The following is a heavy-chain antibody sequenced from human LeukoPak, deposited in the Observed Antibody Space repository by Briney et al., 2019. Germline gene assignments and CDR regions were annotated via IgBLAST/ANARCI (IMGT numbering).Heavy chain of an antibody. CDR2: IYHSGRT. CDR1: GYSISSGYY. J-gene: IGHJ4*02. Sequence: SETLSLTCTVSGYSISSGYYWGWIRQPPGKGLEWIGSIYHSGRTYYNPSLKSRVTISVDTSKNQFSLKLSSVTAADTAVYYCARDGRLLHYFDYWGQGTLVTVSS. CDR3: ARDGRLLHYFDY. V-gene: IGHV4-38-2*02. D-gene: IGHD1-26*01.